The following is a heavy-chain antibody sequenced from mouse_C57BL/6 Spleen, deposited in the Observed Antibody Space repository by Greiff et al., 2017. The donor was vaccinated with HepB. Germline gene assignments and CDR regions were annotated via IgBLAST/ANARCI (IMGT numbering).Heavy chain of an antibody. D-gene: IGHD3-2*02. CDR1: GFTFSSYA. CDR2: ISDGGSYT. Sequence: VKLMESGGGLVKPGGSLKLSCAASGFTFSSYAMSWVRQTPEKRLEWVATISDGGSYTYYPDNVKGRFTISRDNAKNNLYLQMSHLKSEDTAMYYCARDQGGPFAYWGQGTLVTVSA. J-gene: IGHJ3*01. V-gene: IGHV5-4*01. CDR3: ARDQGGPFAY.